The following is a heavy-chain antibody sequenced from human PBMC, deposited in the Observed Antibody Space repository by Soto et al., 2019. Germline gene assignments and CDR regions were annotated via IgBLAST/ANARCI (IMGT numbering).Heavy chain of an antibody. J-gene: IGHJ6*03. D-gene: IGHD3-10*01. V-gene: IGHV3-23*01. CDR3: AKDHDLFGTYYYYMDV. Sequence: GGSLRLSCAASGFTFSSYAMSWVRQAPGKGLEWVSAISGSGGSTYYADSVKGRFTISRDNSKNTLYLQMNSLRAEDTAVYYCAKDHDLFGTYYYYMDVWGKGTTVTVSS. CDR1: GFTFSSYA. CDR2: ISGSGGST.